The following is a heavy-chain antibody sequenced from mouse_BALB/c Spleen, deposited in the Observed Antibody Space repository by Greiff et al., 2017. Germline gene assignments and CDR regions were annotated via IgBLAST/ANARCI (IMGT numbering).Heavy chain of an antibody. J-gene: IGHJ4*01. CDR2: ISSGGST. V-gene: IGHV5-6-5*01. Sequence: EVQGVESGGGLVKPGGSLKLSCAASGFTFSSYAMSWVRQTPEKRLEWVASISSGGSTYYPDSVKGRFTISRDNARNILYLQMSSLRSEDTAMYYCARGPLLTTRYAMDYWGQGTSVTVSS. D-gene: IGHD1-1*01. CDR1: GFTFSSYA. CDR3: ARGPLLTTRYAMDY.